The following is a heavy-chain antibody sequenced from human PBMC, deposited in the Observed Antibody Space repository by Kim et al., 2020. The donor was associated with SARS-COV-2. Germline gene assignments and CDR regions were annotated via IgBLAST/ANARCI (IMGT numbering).Heavy chain of an antibody. CDR2: INPTGGTT. V-gene: IGHV1-46*01. D-gene: IGHD3-3*01. CDR1: GYTFTNYY. Sequence: ASVKVSCKALGYTFTNYYMHWVRQAPGQGLEWMGVINPTGGTTTYAQKFQGRVTMTRDTSARTVYMELSSLRSEDTAVYYCARSYYDLLSGYYSSMGHWGQGTLVTVSP. CDR3: ARSYYDLLSGYYSSMGH. J-gene: IGHJ4*02.